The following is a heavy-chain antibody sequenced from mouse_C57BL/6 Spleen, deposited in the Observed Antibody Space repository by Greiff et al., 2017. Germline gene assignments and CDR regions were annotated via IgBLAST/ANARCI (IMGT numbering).Heavy chain of an antibody. J-gene: IGHJ3*01. D-gene: IGHD1-1*01. CDR1: GYTFTDYE. CDR3: RRGPYYYSSSQSLFAY. Sequence: QVQLQQSGAELVRPGASVTLSCKASGYTFTDYEMHWVKQTPVHGLEWIGAIDPETGGTAYNQKFKGKAILTADKSSSTAYMELRRLTSEDSVVYYCRRGPYYYSSSQSLFAYWGQGTLVTVSA. V-gene: IGHV1-15*01. CDR2: IDPETGGT.